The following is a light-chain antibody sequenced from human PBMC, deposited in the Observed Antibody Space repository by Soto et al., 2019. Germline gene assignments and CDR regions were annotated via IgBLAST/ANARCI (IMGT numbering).Light chain of an antibody. V-gene: IGLV2-8*01. CDR2: EVS. CDR3: SSYAGSNNWV. CDR1: SSDVGNYKY. Sequence: QSALTQSPSASGSPGQSVTISCTGTSSDVGNYKYVSWYQQHPGKAPKLMIYEVSNRPSGVPDRFSGSKSGNTASLTVSGLQAEAEADYYCSSYAGSNNWVFGGGTKLTVL. J-gene: IGLJ3*02.